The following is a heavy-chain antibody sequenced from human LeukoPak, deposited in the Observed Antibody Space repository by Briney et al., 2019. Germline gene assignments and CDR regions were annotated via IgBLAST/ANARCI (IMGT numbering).Heavy chain of an antibody. V-gene: IGHV4-61*01. CDR3: ARVGATYDAFHI. D-gene: IGHD1-26*01. Sequence: SETLSLTCTVSGGSVSSGSYYWSWIRQPPGKGLEWIGYIYYSGSTNYNPSLKSRVTISVDTSKNQFSLKLSSVTAADTAVYYCARVGATYDAFHIWGQGTMVTLSS. J-gene: IGHJ3*02. CDR2: IYYSGST. CDR1: GGSVSSGSYY.